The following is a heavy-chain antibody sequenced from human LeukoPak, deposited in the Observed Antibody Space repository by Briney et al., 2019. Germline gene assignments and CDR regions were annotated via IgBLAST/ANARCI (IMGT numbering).Heavy chain of an antibody. CDR3: AKDRGYSSSWRGAFDI. J-gene: IGHJ3*02. V-gene: IGHV3-21*04. D-gene: IGHD6-13*01. CDR2: ISSSSSYI. Sequence: PGGSLRLSCAASGFTFSSYSMNWVRQAPGKGLEWVSSISSSSSYIYYADSVKGRFTISRDNSKNSLYLQMNSLRTEDTALYYCAKDRGYSSSWRGAFDIWGQGTMVTVSS. CDR1: GFTFSSYS.